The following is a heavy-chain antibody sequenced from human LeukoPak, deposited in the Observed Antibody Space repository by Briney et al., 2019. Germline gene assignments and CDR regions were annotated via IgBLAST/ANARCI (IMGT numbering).Heavy chain of an antibody. V-gene: IGHV1-69*05. CDR1: GGTFNSYA. J-gene: IGHJ4*02. CDR3: ARDPKKYNWNDRRAYFDY. CDR2: IIPIFGTA. D-gene: IGHD1-20*01. Sequence: ASVKVSCKASGGTFNSYAISWVRQAPGQGLEWMGGIIPIFGTANYAQKFQGRVTITTDESTSTAYMELSSLRSEDTAVYYCARDPKKYNWNDRRAYFDYWGQGTLVTVSS.